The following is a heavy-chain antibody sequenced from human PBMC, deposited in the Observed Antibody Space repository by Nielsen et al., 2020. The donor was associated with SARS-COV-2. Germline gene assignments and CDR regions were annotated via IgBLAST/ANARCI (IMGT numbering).Heavy chain of an antibody. Sequence: ASVKVSCKASGYTFTSYAMHWVRQAPGQRLEWMGWINAGNGNTKYSQKFQGRVTITRDTSASTAYMELSSLRSEDTAVYYCARDMVRGVIYGYWGQGTLVTVSS. CDR3: ARDMVRGVIYGY. CDR1: GYTFTSYA. D-gene: IGHD3-10*01. J-gene: IGHJ4*02. CDR2: INAGNGNT. V-gene: IGHV1-3*01.